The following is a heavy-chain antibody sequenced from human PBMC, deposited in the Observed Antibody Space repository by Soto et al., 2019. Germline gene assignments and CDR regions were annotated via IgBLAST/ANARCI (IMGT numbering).Heavy chain of an antibody. V-gene: IGHV1-3*01. J-gene: IGHJ4*02. CDR1: GYTFTSYA. CDR3: ARGPLFSWLVRFDY. CDR2: INAGNGNT. Sequence: ASVKVSCKASGYTFTSYAMHWVRQAPGQRLEWMGWINAGNGNTKYSQKFQGRVTITRDTSASTAYMELSSLRSEETAVYYCARGPLFSWLVRFDYWGQGTLVTVSS. D-gene: IGHD6-19*01.